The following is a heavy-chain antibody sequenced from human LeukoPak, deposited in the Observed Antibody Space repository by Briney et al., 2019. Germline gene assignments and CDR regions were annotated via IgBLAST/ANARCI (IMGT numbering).Heavy chain of an antibody. Sequence: PGGSLRLSCAASGSTFSSYWMNWARQAPGKGLEWVASINHNGNVNYYVDSVKGRFTISRDNAKNSLYLQMSNLRAEDTAVYFCARGGGLDAWGQGATVTVSS. CDR1: GSTFSSYW. CDR2: INHNGNVN. D-gene: IGHD3-16*01. CDR3: ARGGGLDA. J-gene: IGHJ6*02. V-gene: IGHV3-7*03.